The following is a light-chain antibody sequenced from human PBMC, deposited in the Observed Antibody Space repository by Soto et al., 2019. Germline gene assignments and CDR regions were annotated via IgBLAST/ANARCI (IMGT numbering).Light chain of an antibody. V-gene: IGKV3-15*01. CDR1: QSVSSN. Sequence: EMVMTQSPATLSVSPGASATLSCRASQSVSSNLAWYQQKPGQAPRLLIYGASTRATGIPARFSGSGSGTEFTLTISTLQSEDFAVYYCQQYNNRYTFGRGTKLEIK. CDR2: GAS. CDR3: QQYNNRYT. J-gene: IGKJ2*01.